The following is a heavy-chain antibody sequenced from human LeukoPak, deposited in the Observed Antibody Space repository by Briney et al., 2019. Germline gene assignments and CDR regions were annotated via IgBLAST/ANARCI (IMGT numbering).Heavy chain of an antibody. CDR1: GYSFNDYY. CDR3: ARDTCDGVSCYNWFDP. Sequence: ASVKVSCKASGYSFNDYYIHWARQAPGQGLEWMGWINPNRGGTSYAQKFQGRVTMTRDTSITTAYVELSSLRSDDTAMYYCARDTCDGVSCYNWFDPWGQGTLVTVSS. V-gene: IGHV1-2*02. J-gene: IGHJ5*02. D-gene: IGHD4-17*01. CDR2: INPNRGGT.